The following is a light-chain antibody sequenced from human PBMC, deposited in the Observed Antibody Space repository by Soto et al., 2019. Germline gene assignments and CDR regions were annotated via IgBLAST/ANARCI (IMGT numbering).Light chain of an antibody. Sequence: DIQMTQSPSNLSASVGDTVSITCRASLSISSWLAWYQQKPGKAPKLLIYEASNLKSEVPSRFSGSGSGTDFTLTIKGLQPDDFATYYCQQYDRFPYSFGPGTRLEIK. CDR3: QQYDRFPYS. CDR1: LSISSW. J-gene: IGKJ2*01. CDR2: EAS. V-gene: IGKV1-5*03.